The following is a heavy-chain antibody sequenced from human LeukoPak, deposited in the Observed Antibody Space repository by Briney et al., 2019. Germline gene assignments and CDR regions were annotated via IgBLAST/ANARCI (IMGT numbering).Heavy chain of an antibody. D-gene: IGHD6-13*01. CDR3: ARLVGSSSYYFDN. V-gene: IGHV4-59*01. CDR1: GGSMSNYY. CDR2: IYYSGST. Sequence: SETLSLTCSVSGGSMSNYYWSWIRQPPGKRLEWIGCIYYSGSTNYNPSLKSRVTISVDTSKNQFSLKLSSVTVADTAVYYCARLVGSSSYYFDNWGQGTLVTVSS. J-gene: IGHJ4*02.